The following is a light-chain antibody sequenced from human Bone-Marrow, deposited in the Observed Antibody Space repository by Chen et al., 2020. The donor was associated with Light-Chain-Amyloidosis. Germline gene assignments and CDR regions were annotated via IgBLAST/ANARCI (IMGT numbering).Light chain of an antibody. J-gene: IGLJ2*01. Sequence: SSELTQPPSVSVSPGQTARSTCYGDDFPTKYAYWYQQKPGQAPVLVIHRDTERPSGISERFSCSSSGKTATLTISVVQAEDEADYHCQSADRSGTYEVIFGGGTKLTVL. CDR3: QSADRSGTYEVI. CDR1: DFPTKY. V-gene: IGLV3-25*03. CDR2: RDT.